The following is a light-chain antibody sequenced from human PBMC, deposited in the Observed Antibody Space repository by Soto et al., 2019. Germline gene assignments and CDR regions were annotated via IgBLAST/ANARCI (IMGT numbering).Light chain of an antibody. CDR2: KAS. V-gene: IGKV1-5*03. CDR3: QQYSSYSPIT. Sequence: DIQITQSPSSLSASVGDRLALTCRGIHSINNWLAWYQKKPGRAPKLLIYKASVLETVAPSRFSGTGSGAEFTLTINGLQPDDFATYYCQQYSSYSPITFGQGTRLEIK. CDR1: HSINNW. J-gene: IGKJ5*01.